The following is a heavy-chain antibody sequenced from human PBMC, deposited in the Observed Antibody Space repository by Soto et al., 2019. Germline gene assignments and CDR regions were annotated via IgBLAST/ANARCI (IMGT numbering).Heavy chain of an antibody. CDR1: GYTFTGYY. D-gene: IGHD1-26*01. CDR2: IHLNSGGT. Sequence: ASVKVSCKASGYTFTGYYVHWVRQAPGHGLEWLGWIHLNSGGTNYAQSFQGRVTMTRDMSVSTVYMEMTGLSSDETAVYYCASPRELSYLYFYFFTLDVWGQGTTVTVSS. CDR3: ASPRELSYLYFYFFTLDV. V-gene: IGHV1-2*02. J-gene: IGHJ6*02.